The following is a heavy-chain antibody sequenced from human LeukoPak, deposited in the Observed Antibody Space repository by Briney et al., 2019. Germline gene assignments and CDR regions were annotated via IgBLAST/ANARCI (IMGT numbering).Heavy chain of an antibody. D-gene: IGHD6-19*01. CDR1: DGSINGYY. CDR2: MYSGGTT. Sequence: PSETLSLTCTVSDGSINGYYWSWIRQPPGKGLDWIGYMYSGGTTNYSPSLKSRVTISEDMSKNQFSLKLTSVTAADTAVYYCARHIPVSYDAFDLWGRGTTVTVSS. J-gene: IGHJ3*01. CDR3: ARHIPVSYDAFDL. V-gene: IGHV4-59*01.